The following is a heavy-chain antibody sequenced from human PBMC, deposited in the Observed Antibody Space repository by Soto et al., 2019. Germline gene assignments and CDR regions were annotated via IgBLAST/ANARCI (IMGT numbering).Heavy chain of an antibody. V-gene: IGHV1-46*01. D-gene: IGHD5-18*01. CDR2: INPSGGST. J-gene: IGHJ6*02. Sequence: GVGVNVSRKASVWSFIGYYMHGVLQAAGRERAWRGMINPSGGSTNYTQKFHGRVSMTSDTSTTTIYMELRRLRSEDTAVYYWERDVEQGAANFFLYYGMDVWGQGTTVTVSS. CDR1: VWSFIGYY. CDR3: ERDVEQGAANFFLYYGMDV.